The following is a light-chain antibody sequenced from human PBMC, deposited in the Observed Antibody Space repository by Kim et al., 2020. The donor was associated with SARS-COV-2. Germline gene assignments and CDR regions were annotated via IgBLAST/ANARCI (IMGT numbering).Light chain of an antibody. CDR3: QQYGSSPRYT. CDR2: GAS. Sequence: EIVLTQSPDTLSLSPGERATLSCRASQSVSSNLLAWYQQKPGQAPRLLIHGASNRATGIPDRFSGSGSGTDFTLTISRLEPEDFAVYYCQQYGSSPRYTFGQGTKLEI. J-gene: IGKJ2*01. V-gene: IGKV3-20*01. CDR1: QSVSSNL.